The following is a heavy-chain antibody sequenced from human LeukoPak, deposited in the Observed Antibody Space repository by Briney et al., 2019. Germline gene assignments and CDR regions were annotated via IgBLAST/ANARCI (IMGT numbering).Heavy chain of an antibody. V-gene: IGHV4-59*01. CDR1: GGSISSYY. D-gene: IGHD6-19*01. J-gene: IGHJ4*02. CDR2: IYYSGSN. Sequence: SETLSLTCPVSGGSISSYYWRWIRQPPGKGREWMGHIYYSGSNNYNPSLKRRVTMSVDTSKNQFSLRLSSVTAADTGVYYCAREGYTSGWYKTDYWGQGTLVTVSS. CDR3: AREGYTSGWYKTDY.